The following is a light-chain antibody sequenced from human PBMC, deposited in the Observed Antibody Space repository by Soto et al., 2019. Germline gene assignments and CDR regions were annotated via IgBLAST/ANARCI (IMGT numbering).Light chain of an antibody. CDR1: QSVSTY. V-gene: IGKV3-11*01. Sequence: EIVLTQSPSTLSLSPGERATLSCRASQSVSTYLAWYQQKPGQTPRLLIYDTSNRAPGIPARFSGSGSGTDFTLTISSLEPEDFAVYYCHQRKSWPRTFGQGTRLEIK. CDR2: DTS. CDR3: HQRKSWPRT. J-gene: IGKJ5*01.